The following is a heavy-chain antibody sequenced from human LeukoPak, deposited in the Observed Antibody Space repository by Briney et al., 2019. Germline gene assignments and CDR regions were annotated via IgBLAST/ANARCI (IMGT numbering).Heavy chain of an antibody. CDR1: GGSISSGDYY. V-gene: IGHV4-30-4*01. J-gene: IGHJ6*04. Sequence: SQTLSLTCTVSGGSISSGDYYWSWIRQPPGKGLEWIGYIYYSGSTYYNPSLKSRVTISVDTSKNQFSLKLSSVTAADTAVYHCAREHSGYDYTYGMDVWGKGTTVTVSS. CDR3: AREHSGYDYTYGMDV. D-gene: IGHD5-12*01. CDR2: IYYSGST.